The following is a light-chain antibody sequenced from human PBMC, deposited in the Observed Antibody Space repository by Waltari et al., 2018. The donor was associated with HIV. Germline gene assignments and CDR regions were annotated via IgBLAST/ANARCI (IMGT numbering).Light chain of an antibody. J-gene: IGLJ3*02. V-gene: IGLV1-47*01. Sequence: QSVLTQPPSASGTPGQRVTLPCSGSSSTIGSNYVYWYQQLPGTAPKLLIYRSNQRPSGVPDRFSGSKSGTSASLAISGLRSEDEADYYCAAWDDSLSGPVVGGGTKLTVL. CDR2: RSN. CDR1: SSTIGSNY. CDR3: AAWDDSLSGPV.